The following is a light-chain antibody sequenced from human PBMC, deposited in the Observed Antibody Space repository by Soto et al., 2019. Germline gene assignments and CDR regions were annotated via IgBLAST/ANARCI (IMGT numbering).Light chain of an antibody. CDR3: QQYNNWPFS. Sequence: EIIMTQSPGTVSLSPGERVTLSCRAAQGVTTNFAWYQQKSGQSPRLLIYDVSNRATGVPARFSGSGSETDFTLSISGLRSEDSAVYFCQQYNNWPFSFGQGTRLEIK. CDR2: DVS. CDR1: QGVTTN. V-gene: IGKV3-15*01. J-gene: IGKJ5*01.